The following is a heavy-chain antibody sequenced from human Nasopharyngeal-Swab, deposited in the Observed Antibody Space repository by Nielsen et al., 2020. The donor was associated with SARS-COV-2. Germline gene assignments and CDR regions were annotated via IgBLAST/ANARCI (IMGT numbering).Heavy chain of an antibody. Sequence: SETLSLTCAVYGGSFSGYYWSWIRQPPGKGLEWIGEINHSGSTNYNPSLKSRVTISVDTSKNQFSLKLSSVTAADTAVYYCARGSYYYDSSGYLKAWGYFDYWGQGTPVTVSS. V-gene: IGHV4-34*01. J-gene: IGHJ4*02. D-gene: IGHD3-22*01. CDR3: ARGSYYYDSSGYLKAWGYFDY. CDR1: GGSFSGYY. CDR2: INHSGST.